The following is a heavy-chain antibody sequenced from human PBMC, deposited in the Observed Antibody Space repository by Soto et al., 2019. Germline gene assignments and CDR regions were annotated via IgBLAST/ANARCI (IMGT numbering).Heavy chain of an antibody. Sequence: TLSLTCAISGDSVSGNSAAWNWIRQSPSRGLEWLGRTYYRSRWYNDYAVSVKSRITVTPDTSKNQFSLHLNSVTPEDTAVYYCAREGIQLWSSAFDIWGQGTMVTVSS. CDR3: AREGIQLWSSAFDI. CDR2: TYYRSRWYN. CDR1: GDSVSGNSAA. D-gene: IGHD5-18*01. V-gene: IGHV6-1*01. J-gene: IGHJ3*02.